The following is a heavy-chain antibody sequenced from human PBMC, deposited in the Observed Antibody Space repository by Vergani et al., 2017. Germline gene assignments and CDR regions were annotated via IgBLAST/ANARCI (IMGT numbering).Heavy chain of an antibody. CDR2: IDPSDSYT. CDR3: ARQVAVAGKWWGPYYYYGMDV. CDR1: GYSFTSYW. V-gene: IGHV5-10-1*01. D-gene: IGHD6-19*01. J-gene: IGHJ6*02. Sequence: EVQLVQSGAEVKKPGASLRISCKGSGYSFTSYWISWVRQMPGKRLEWMGRIDPSDSYTNYSPSFQGHVTISADKSISTACLQWSSLKASDTAMYYCARQVAVAGKWWGPYYYYGMDVWGQGTTVTVSS.